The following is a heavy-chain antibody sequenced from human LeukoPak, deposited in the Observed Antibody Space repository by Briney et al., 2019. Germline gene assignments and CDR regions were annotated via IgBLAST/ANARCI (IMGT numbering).Heavy chain of an antibody. D-gene: IGHD1-26*01. CDR2: ISWNSGSI. V-gene: IGHV3-9*01. CDR3: ARPGYSGSKLRGFDY. Sequence: GRSLRLSCAASGFTFDDYAMHWVRQAPGKGLEWVSGISWNSGSIGYADSVKGRFTISRDNAKNSLYLQMNSLRAEDTAVYYCARPGYSGSKLRGFDYWGQGTLVTVSS. J-gene: IGHJ4*02. CDR1: GFTFDDYA.